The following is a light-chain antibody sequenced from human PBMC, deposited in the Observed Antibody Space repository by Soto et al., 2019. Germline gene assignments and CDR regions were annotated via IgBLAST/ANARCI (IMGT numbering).Light chain of an antibody. CDR2: EVS. CDR3: SSYAGSNNLVV. CDR1: SSDVGGYNY. V-gene: IGLV2-8*01. Sequence: QSVLTQPPSASGSPEQSVTISCTGTSSDVGGYNYVSWYQQHPGKAPKLMIYEVSKRPSGVPDRFSGSKSGNTASLTVSGLQAEDEADYYCSSYAGSNNLVVFGGGTKLTVL. J-gene: IGLJ2*01.